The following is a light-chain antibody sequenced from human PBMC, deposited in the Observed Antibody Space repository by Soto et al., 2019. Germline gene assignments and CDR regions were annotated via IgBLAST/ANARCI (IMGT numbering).Light chain of an antibody. CDR3: QQYNSYPGT. CDR1: QNINAW. CDR2: AAS. J-gene: IGKJ1*01. V-gene: IGKV1-5*01. Sequence: DIQMTQAPSTLSASVGDRVTITCRASQNINAWLAWYQQKPGKAPKLLIYAASNLQSGVPSRFSGGGSGTEFTLTITSLQPNDSATYFCQQYNSYPGTFGQGTKVDIK.